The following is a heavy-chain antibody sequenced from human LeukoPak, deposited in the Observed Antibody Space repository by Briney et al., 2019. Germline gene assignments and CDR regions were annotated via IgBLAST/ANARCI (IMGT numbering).Heavy chain of an antibody. CDR1: GFTFSSYG. CDR3: ASELAYCGDDCYSAFDV. CDR2: ISYDGSNK. J-gene: IGHJ3*01. D-gene: IGHD2-21*02. V-gene: IGHV3-30*03. Sequence: GGSLRLSCAASGFTFSSYGMHWVRQAPGKGLEWVAAISYDGSNKDYADSVKGRFTISRDNSKNTVYLQMNSLRAEDTAVYYCASELAYCGDDCYSAFDVWGQGTMDTVSS.